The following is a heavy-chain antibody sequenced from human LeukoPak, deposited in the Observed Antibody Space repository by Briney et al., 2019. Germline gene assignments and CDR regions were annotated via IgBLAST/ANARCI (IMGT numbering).Heavy chain of an antibody. CDR1: GGSISSYY. D-gene: IGHD1-1*01. Sequence: SETLSLTCTVSGGSISSYYWSWIRQPAGKGLEWIGRIYTSGSTNYNPSLKSRVTMSVDTSKNQFSLKLSSVTAADTAVYYCARDWSVQTYYYMDVWGKGTTVTVSS. J-gene: IGHJ6*03. CDR3: ARDWSVQTYYYMDV. CDR2: IYTSGST. V-gene: IGHV4-4*07.